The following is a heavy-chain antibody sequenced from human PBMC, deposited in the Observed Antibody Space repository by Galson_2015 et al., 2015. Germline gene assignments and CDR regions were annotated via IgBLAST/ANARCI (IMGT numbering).Heavy chain of an antibody. D-gene: IGHD2-21*02. CDR3: ARMCGGDCYPSDYFDY. J-gene: IGHJ4*02. CDR2: ISSSSSTI. Sequence: SLRLSCAASGFTFSSYSMNWVRQAPGKGLEWVSYISSSSSTIYYADSVKGRFTISRDNAKNSLYLQMNCLRDEDTAVYYCARMCGGDCYPSDYFDYWGQGTLVTVSS. V-gene: IGHV3-48*02. CDR1: GFTFSSYS.